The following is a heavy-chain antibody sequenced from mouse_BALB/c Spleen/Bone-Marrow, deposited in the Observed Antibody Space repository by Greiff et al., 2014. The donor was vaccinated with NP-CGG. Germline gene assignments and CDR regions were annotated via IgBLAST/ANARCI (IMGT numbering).Heavy chain of an antibody. Sequence: VQGVESGGGLVKPGGSLKLSCAASGFTFSDYYMYWVRQTPEKRLEWVATISDGGSYTYYPDSVKGRFTISRDNAKNNLYLQMSSLKSEDTAMYYCARFYYYGSSYFDVWGAGTTVTVSS. J-gene: IGHJ1*01. CDR2: ISDGGSYT. CDR1: GFTFSDYY. D-gene: IGHD1-1*01. CDR3: ARFYYYGSSYFDV. V-gene: IGHV5-4*02.